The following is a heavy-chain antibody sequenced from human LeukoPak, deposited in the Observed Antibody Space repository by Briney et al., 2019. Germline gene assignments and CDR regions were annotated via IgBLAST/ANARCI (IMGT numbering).Heavy chain of an antibody. V-gene: IGHV3-21*01. CDR1: GFTFSSYS. J-gene: IGHJ4*02. Sequence: GGSLRLSCAASGFTFSSYSMNWVRQAPGKGLEWVSSISSSSSYIYYADSVKGRFTISRDNAKNTLYLQMNSLRAEDTAVYYCAKDRDGYNSGYFDYRGQGTLVTVSS. CDR2: ISSSSSYI. CDR3: AKDRDGYNSGYFDY. D-gene: IGHD5-24*01.